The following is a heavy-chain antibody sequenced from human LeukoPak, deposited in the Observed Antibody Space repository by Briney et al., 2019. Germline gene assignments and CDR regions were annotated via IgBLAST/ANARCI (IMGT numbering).Heavy chain of an antibody. V-gene: IGHV3-20*01. J-gene: IGHJ4*02. CDR2: ITWNGDSP. Sequence: GGSLRLSCAASGFTFDDYGMSWVRQAPGKGLEWVSGITWNGDSPGYADSVKGRFTISRDNAKNSLYLHLNSLRAEDTALYHCARWSSIKVAATENYWGQGTPVTVSS. CDR3: ARWSSIKVAATENY. CDR1: GFTFDDYG. D-gene: IGHD6-19*01.